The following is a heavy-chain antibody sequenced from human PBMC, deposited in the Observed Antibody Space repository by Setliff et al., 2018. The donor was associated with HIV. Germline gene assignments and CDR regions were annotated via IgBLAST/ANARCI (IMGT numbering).Heavy chain of an antibody. Sequence: PSETLSLTCTVSGGSISSSSYYWGWIRQPPGKGREWIGSIYYSGSTYYNPSLKSRVTLSVDTSKNQFFLRLSSVTAADTAVYYCARDFGVVIPQGRFDPWGQGTLVTV. V-gene: IGHV4-39*01. CDR1: GGSISSSSYY. CDR3: ARDFGVVIPQGRFDP. J-gene: IGHJ5*02. D-gene: IGHD3-3*01. CDR2: IYYSGST.